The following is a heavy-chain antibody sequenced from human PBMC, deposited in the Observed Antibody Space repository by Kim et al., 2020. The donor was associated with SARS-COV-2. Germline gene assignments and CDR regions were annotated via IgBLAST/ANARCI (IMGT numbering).Heavy chain of an antibody. D-gene: IGHD6-19*01. Sequence: GGSLRLSCAASGFTFSSYGMHWVRQAPGKGLEWVAVISYDGSNKYYADSVKGRFTISRDNSKNTLYLQMNSLRAEDTAVYYCAKKGYSSSIYYYYGMDVWGQGTTVTVSS. J-gene: IGHJ6*02. CDR2: ISYDGSNK. V-gene: IGHV3-30*18. CDR3: AKKGYSSSIYYYYGMDV. CDR1: GFTFSSYG.